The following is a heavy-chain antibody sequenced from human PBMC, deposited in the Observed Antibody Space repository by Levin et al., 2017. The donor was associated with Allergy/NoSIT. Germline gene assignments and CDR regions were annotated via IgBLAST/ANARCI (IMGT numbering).Heavy chain of an antibody. V-gene: IGHV4-59*08. Sequence: SQTLSLTCSVSGGSITSYYWSWIRQPPGKGLEWIGYIHYSGSTNYNPSLKSRVTMSVDTSKNQFSLRLSSVTAADTAVYYCARMYHHDSGSWGPDYWGQGTLVTVSS. D-gene: IGHD3-22*01. CDR2: IHYSGST. CDR3: ARMYHHDSGSWGPDY. J-gene: IGHJ4*02. CDR1: GGSITSYY.